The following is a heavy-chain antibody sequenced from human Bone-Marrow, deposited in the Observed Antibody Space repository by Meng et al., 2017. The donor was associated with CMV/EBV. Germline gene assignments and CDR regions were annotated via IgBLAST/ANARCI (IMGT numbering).Heavy chain of an antibody. CDR1: GCTFSCYP. CDR2: IIPIFATA. D-gene: IGHD5-12*01. J-gene: IGHJ4*02. Sequence: QVALVQSGAGVKKPVSSVNVSCTASGCTFSCYPLSSGRQAAGQGLECMRGIIPIFATANYAQKFQGRVTITADESTSTAYLELSSMRSEYTAVYYCARGGGYDFDYWGQGTLVTVSS. V-gene: IGHV1-69*12. CDR3: ARGGGYDFDY.